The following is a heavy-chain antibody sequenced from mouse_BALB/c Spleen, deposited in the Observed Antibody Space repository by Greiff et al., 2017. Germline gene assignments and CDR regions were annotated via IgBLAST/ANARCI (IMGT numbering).Heavy chain of an antibody. CDR3: ASPFAY. CDR2: INPGSGGT. J-gene: IGHJ3*01. CDR1: GYAFTNYL. Sequence: VQLKQSGAELVRPGTSAKVSCKASGYAFTNYLIEWVKQRPGQGLEWIGVINPGSGGTNYNEKFKGKATLTADKSSSTAYMQLSSLTSEDSAVYFCASPFAYWGQGTLVTVSA. V-gene: IGHV1-54*01.